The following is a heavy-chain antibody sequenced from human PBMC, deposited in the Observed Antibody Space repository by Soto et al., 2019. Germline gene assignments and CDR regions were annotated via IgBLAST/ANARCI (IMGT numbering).Heavy chain of an antibody. CDR1: GFTFSSYA. V-gene: IGHV3-23*01. J-gene: IGHJ6*03. CDR2: ISGSGGST. Sequence: GGSLRLSCAASGFTFSSYAMSWVLQAPWKGLEWVSAISGSGGSTYYADSVKGRFTISRDNSKNTLYLQMNSLRAEDTAVYYCAKNGVTGEENDYYNVDGWGKGTTVTVPS. CDR3: AKNGVTGEENDYYNVDG. D-gene: IGHD3-16*01.